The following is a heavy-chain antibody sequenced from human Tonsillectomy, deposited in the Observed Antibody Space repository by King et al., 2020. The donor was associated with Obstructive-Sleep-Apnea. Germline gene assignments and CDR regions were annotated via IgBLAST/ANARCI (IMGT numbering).Heavy chain of an antibody. Sequence: VQLVESGGGLVQPGGSLRLSCAASGFTFSIYSMNWVRQAPGKGMEWVAYISGSGSPIDYADPVKGRFIISRDNAKNSLDLQMNSLRAEDTAVYYCARDHNFAFDFWGPGVLVTVSS. CDR2: ISGSGSPI. D-gene: IGHD1-1*01. V-gene: IGHV3-48*01. J-gene: IGHJ4*02. CDR3: ARDHNFAFDF. CDR1: GFTFSIYS.